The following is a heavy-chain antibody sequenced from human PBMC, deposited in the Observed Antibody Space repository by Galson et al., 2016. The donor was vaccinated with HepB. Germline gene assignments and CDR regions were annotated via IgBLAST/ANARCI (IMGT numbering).Heavy chain of an antibody. D-gene: IGHD4-17*01. J-gene: IGHJ6*04. V-gene: IGHV3-66*02. Sequence: SLRLSCAVSGFTVSSDYMSWVRQAPGKELEWVSVIYNGGDTYYADSVKDRFTISRDNSKNTLYLQMSSMKTEDTALYFCARDPGLRNGMGGWGKGTTVTVSS. CDR1: GFTVSSDY. CDR3: ARDPGLRNGMGG. CDR2: IYNGGDT.